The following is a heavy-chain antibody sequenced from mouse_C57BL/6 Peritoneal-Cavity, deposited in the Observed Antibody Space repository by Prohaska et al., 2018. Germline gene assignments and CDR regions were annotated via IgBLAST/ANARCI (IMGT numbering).Heavy chain of an antibody. V-gene: IGHV3-6*01. Sequence: DVQLQESGPGLVKPSQSLSLTFSVPGYSITSCYYWNWIRQFPGNKLEWMGYISYDGSNNYNPSLKNRISITRDTSKNQFFLKLNSVTTEDTATYYCASGSTMVYYFDYWGQGTTLTVSS. J-gene: IGHJ2*01. CDR1: GYSITSCYY. CDR2: ISYDGSN. D-gene: IGHD2-1*01. CDR3: ASGSTMVYYFDY.